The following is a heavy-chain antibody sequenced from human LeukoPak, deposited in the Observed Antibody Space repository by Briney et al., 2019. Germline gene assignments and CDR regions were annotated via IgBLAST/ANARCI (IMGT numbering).Heavy chain of an antibody. CDR2: MKQDGSEK. Sequence: GGSLRLSCAASGFTFSSYWMSWVRQAPGKGLEWLANMKQDGSEKYYVDSVKGRFTISRDNAKNSLYLQMNSLRAEDTAVYYCAGRNYYDSKAPDFDYWGQGTLVTVSS. D-gene: IGHD3-22*01. J-gene: IGHJ4*02. CDR1: GFTFSSYW. V-gene: IGHV3-7*03. CDR3: AGRNYYDSKAPDFDY.